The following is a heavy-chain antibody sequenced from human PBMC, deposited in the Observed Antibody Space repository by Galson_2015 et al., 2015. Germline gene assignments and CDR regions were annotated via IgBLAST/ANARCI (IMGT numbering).Heavy chain of an antibody. CDR2: IDPSDSYT. CDR3: AAGTTGTDAFDI. V-gene: IGHV5-10-1*01. CDR1: GYSFTSYW. J-gene: IGHJ3*02. Sequence: QSGAEVKKPGEYLRISCTGSGYSFTSYWISWVRQMPGKGLEWMGRIDPSDSYTNYSPSFQGHVTISADKSISTAYLQWSSLKASDTAMYYCAAGTTGTDAFDIWGQGTMVTVSS. D-gene: IGHD1-1*01.